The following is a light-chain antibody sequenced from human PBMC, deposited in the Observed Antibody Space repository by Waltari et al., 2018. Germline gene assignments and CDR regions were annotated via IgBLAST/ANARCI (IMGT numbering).Light chain of an antibody. J-gene: IGKJ4*01. V-gene: IGKV1-12*01. CDR2: TAA. Sequence: DIQMTQSPSSVAACLGDRVTITCRASQDIAASVAWHQHKPGKAPRLLIYTAASLEPGVPSRFRGSRSGTNFSLTITGLQPEDFATYYGQQAFTFPLSFGGGT. CDR1: QDIAAS. CDR3: QQAFTFPLS.